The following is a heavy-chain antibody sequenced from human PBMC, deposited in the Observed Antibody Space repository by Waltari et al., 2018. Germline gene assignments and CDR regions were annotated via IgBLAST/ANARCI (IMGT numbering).Heavy chain of an antibody. CDR1: GFSFSDHA. V-gene: IGHV3-30*04. D-gene: IGHD2-8*01. Sequence: QVQLVESGGGVVQPGRSLRLSCTASGFSFSDHAMHWVRQAPGKGLEWVAVISNVESNKYYASSVKGRFTISRDNSRNTLYLQMSNLRHEDTAEYHCARDQAEVGYCPNGVCPENHHYYMDVWGKGTTVTISS. CDR3: ARDQAEVGYCPNGVCPENHHYYMDV. CDR2: ISNVESNK. J-gene: IGHJ6*03.